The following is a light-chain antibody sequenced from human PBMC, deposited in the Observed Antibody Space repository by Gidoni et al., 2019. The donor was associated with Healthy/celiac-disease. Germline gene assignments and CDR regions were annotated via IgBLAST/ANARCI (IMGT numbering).Light chain of an antibody. CDR1: SSDVGGYNY. Sequence: QSALTQPASVSGSPAQSITISCTGTSSDVGGYNYVSWYQQPPGNAPKLMIYEVSNRPSGVSNRFSVSKSGNTASLTISGLQAEDEADYYCSSYTSSSTLYVFGTGTKVTVL. CDR3: SSYTSSSTLYV. CDR2: EVS. V-gene: IGLV2-14*01. J-gene: IGLJ1*01.